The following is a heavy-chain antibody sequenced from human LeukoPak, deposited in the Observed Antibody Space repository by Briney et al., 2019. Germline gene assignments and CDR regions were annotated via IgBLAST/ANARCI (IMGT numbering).Heavy chain of an antibody. Sequence: GGSLRLSCAASGFTFSSYGMHWVRQAPGKGLEWVAVISYDGSNKYYADSVKGRFTISRDNSKNTLYLQMNSLRAEDTAVYYCAKDGRYCSGGICSNWFDPWGQGTLVTVSS. CDR2: ISYDGSNK. D-gene: IGHD2-15*01. J-gene: IGHJ5*02. V-gene: IGHV3-30*18. CDR3: AKDGRYCSGGICSNWFDP. CDR1: GFTFSSYG.